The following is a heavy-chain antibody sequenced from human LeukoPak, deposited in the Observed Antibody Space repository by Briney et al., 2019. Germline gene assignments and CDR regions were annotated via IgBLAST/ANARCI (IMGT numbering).Heavy chain of an antibody. CDR1: GFTVSTYY. V-gene: IGHV3-53*01. Sequence: GGSLRLSCAASGFTVSTYYMTWVRQAPGKGLECVSVIYSGGSTYYADSVKGRFTISRDNAKNSVYLQMNSLRAEDTAVYYCARDLLVVGAVKDGCWGQGTLVTVSS. J-gene: IGHJ4*02. D-gene: IGHD2-15*01. CDR3: ARDLLVVGAVKDGC. CDR2: IYSGGST.